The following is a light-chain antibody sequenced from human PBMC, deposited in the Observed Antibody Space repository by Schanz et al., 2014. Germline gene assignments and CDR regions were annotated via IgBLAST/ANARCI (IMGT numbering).Light chain of an antibody. CDR1: SSDLGGYNY. J-gene: IGLJ1*01. CDR2: DVS. V-gene: IGLV2-14*01. CDR3: SSYTSSHYV. Sequence: QSALTQPASVSGSPGQSITISCTGTSSDLGGYNYVSWYQQYPGKAPKLMIYDVSNRPSGVSNRFSGSKSGNTASLTISGLQAEDEADYYCSSYTSSHYVFGTGTKLTVL.